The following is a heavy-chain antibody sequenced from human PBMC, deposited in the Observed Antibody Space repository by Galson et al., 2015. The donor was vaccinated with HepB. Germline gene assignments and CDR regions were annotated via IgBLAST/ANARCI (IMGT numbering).Heavy chain of an antibody. D-gene: IGHD6-19*01. CDR1: GYSFTSYW. Sequence: QSGAEVKKPGESLKISCKGPGYSFTSYWIGWVRQMPGKGLEWMGIIYPGDSDTRYSPSFQGQVTISADKSISTAYLQWSSLKASDTAMYYCARRIAVAGTRERWFDPWGQGTLVTVSS. CDR2: IYPGDSDT. CDR3: ARRIAVAGTRERWFDP. J-gene: IGHJ5*02. V-gene: IGHV5-51*01.